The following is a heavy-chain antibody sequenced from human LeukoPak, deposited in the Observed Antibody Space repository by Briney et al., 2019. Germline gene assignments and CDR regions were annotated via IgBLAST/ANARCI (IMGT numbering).Heavy chain of an antibody. CDR2: ISPYKGNT. CDR3: ARDPFRGDYSFDY. CDR1: GYTFTSYR. D-gene: IGHD4-17*01. Sequence: GASVKVSCQASGYTFTSYRISGVRQAPAQGLEWMEWISPYKGNTNYAQTLQGRVTMTTDTSTSTAYMKLRSLRSDGTAVYYCARDPFRGDYSFDYWGQGTLVTVSS. V-gene: IGHV1-18*04. J-gene: IGHJ4*02.